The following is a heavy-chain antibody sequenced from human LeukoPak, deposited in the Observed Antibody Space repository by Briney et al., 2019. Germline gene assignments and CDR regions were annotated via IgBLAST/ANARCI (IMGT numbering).Heavy chain of an antibody. CDR3: AKEQNTYSSSPPDY. D-gene: IGHD6-13*01. CDR1: GFPFSSYG. CDR2: ISHDGSNK. Sequence: GRSLRLSCAASGFPFSSYGMHWVRQAPGKGPEWVAVISHDGSNKYYEDSVKGRFTISRDNSKNTLYLQMNSLRAEDTAVYYCAKEQNTYSSSPPDYWGQGTLVTVSS. J-gene: IGHJ4*02. V-gene: IGHV3-30*18.